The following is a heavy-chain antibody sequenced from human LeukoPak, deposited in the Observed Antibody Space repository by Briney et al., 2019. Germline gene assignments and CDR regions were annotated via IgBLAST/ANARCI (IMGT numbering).Heavy chain of an antibody. CDR3: ASCSGRNNYYFDY. Sequence: SETLSLTCTVSGGSISTSSCYWGWIRQPPGKGLEWIGSIYYSGSTYYNPSLKSRVTISIDTSKSQFSLKLNSVTAADTAVYYCASCSGRNNYYFDYWGQGTLVTVSA. D-gene: IGHD3-10*02. J-gene: IGHJ4*02. V-gene: IGHV4-39*07. CDR2: IYYSGST. CDR1: GGSISTSSCY.